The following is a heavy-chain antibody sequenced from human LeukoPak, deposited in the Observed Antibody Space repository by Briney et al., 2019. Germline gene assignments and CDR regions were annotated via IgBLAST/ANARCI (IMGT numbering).Heavy chain of an antibody. CDR2: ISSSSSYI. V-gene: IGHV3-21*04. D-gene: IGHD3-3*01. CDR1: GFTFGSFE. Sequence: GGSLRLSCAASGFTFGSFEMNWVRQAPGKGLEWVSSISSSSSYIYYADSVKGRFTISRDNAKNSLYLQMNSLRAEDTAVYYCARDHYDFWSGYYTTYYFDYWGQGTLVTVSS. CDR3: ARDHYDFWSGYYTTYYFDY. J-gene: IGHJ4*02.